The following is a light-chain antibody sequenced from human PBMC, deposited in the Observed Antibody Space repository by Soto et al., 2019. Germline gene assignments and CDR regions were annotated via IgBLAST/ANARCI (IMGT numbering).Light chain of an antibody. CDR1: QSISSW. CDR3: KQYNSYPHT. V-gene: IGKV1-5*03. J-gene: IGKJ4*02. CDR2: KAS. Sequence: DIQMTQSPSTLSASVGDRVTITCRASQSISSWLAWYQQKPGKAAKLLIYKASSLESGLPSRFSGSGSGTEFTLTISSLHPDDFATYYCKQYNSYPHTVGGGTKVEIK.